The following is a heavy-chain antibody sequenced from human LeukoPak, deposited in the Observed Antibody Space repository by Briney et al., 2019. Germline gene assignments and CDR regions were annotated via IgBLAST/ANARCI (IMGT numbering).Heavy chain of an antibody. D-gene: IGHD5-12*01. V-gene: IGHV4-59*12. Sequence: SETLSLTCTVSGDSIGTYYWSWIRQSPGKGLEWIGYIYYSGSTNYNPSLKSRVTISVDTSKNQFSLKLSSVTAADTAVYYCARGNNDIVATIFSDYWGQGTLVTVSS. CDR2: IYYSGST. J-gene: IGHJ4*02. CDR1: GDSIGTYY. CDR3: ARGNNDIVATIFSDY.